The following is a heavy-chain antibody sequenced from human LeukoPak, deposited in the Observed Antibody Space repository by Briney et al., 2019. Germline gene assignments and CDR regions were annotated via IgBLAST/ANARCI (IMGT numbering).Heavy chain of an antibody. CDR2: ILYEGSDN. Sequence: GGSLRLSCAASGFTFSTDGMHWVRQARGKGRGWVAAILYEGSDNYYADCVKGRLTIPREKRKKTLYMEMDRQRTEGMGVYYCAKPLRGGGTYWDWFDPWGQGTLVTVSS. V-gene: IGHV3-30*18. CDR3: AKPLRGGGTYWDWFDP. D-gene: IGHD1-26*01. J-gene: IGHJ5*02. CDR1: GFTFSTDG.